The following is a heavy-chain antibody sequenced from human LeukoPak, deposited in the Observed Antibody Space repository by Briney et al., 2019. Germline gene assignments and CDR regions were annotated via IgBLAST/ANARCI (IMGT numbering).Heavy chain of an antibody. J-gene: IGHJ4*02. CDR3: AKALVGYYFDY. Sequence: PGGSLRLSCAASGFTFDDYAMHWVRQAPGKGLEWVSGISWNSGSIGYADSVKGRFTISRDNAKNSLYLQMNSLRAEDTALYYCAKALVGYYFDYWGQGTLVTVSS. CDR1: GFTFDDYA. V-gene: IGHV3-9*01. D-gene: IGHD3-9*01. CDR2: ISWNSGSI.